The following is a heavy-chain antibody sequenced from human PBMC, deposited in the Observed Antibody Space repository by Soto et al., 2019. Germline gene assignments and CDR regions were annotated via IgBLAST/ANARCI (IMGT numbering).Heavy chain of an antibody. CDR1: NSAS. D-gene: IGHD3-3*01. Sequence: NSASGRWRRQAKEQRLEWIGWIVVGSGNTNYAQKFQERVTITRDMSTSTAYMELSSLRSEDTAVYYCAADYYDFWSGYPAKFDYWGQGTLVTVSS. CDR2: IVVGSGNT. J-gene: IGHJ4*02. V-gene: IGHV1-58*01. CDR3: AADYYDFWSGYPAKFDY.